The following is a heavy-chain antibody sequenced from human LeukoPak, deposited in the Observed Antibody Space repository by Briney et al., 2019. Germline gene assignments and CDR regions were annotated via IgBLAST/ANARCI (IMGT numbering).Heavy chain of an antibody. CDR1: GFTFSSYA. CDR3: ANGYRSSTSCYAYYYYYMDV. Sequence: GSLRLSCAASGFTFSSYAMSWVRQAPGKGLEWVSAISGSGGSTYYADSVKGRFTISRDNSKNTLYLQMNSLRAEDTAVYYCANGYRSSTSCYAYYYYYMDVWGKGTTVTVSS. V-gene: IGHV3-23*01. CDR2: ISGSGGST. D-gene: IGHD2-2*01. J-gene: IGHJ6*03.